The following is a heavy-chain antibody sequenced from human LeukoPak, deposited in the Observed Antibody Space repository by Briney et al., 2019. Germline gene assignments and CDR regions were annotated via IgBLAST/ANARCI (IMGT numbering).Heavy chain of an antibody. Sequence: AGGSLRLSCAASGFTFSSYWMHWVRQAPGKGLVWVSRINTDGSSTSYADSVKGRFTISRDNAKNTLYLQMNSLRAEDTAVYYCARDWPVEMATILDYWGQGTLVTVSS. V-gene: IGHV3-74*01. CDR1: GFTFSSYW. D-gene: IGHD5-24*01. CDR2: INTDGSST. J-gene: IGHJ4*02. CDR3: ARDWPVEMATILDY.